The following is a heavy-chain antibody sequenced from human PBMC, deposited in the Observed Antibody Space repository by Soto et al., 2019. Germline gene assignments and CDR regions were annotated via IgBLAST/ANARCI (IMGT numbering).Heavy chain of an antibody. D-gene: IGHD1-1*01. CDR2: IYYTGTT. J-gene: IGHJ4*02. V-gene: IGHV4-31*02. Sequence: QVQLRESGPGLVKPSQTLSLICTVSGGSISGSVDGSYWTWIRQHPGKGLEWIGYIYYTGTTYYTPSLKGRPSISVDTSENRFSLELTSVTAADTAIYFCASGHDAYKVRYWGRGTLVTVSS. CDR1: GGSISGSVDGSY. CDR3: ASGHDAYKVRY.